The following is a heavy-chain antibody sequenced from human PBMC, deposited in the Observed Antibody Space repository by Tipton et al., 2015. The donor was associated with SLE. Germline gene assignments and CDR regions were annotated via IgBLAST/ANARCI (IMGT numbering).Heavy chain of an antibody. CDR1: GGSFSGYY. CDR3: ARGPTVTTGAFDI. V-gene: IGHV4-34*01. CDR2: INHSGST. Sequence: TLSLTCAVYGGSFSGYYWSWIRQPPGKGLEWIGEINHSGSTSYNPSLKSRVTISVDTSKNQFSLKLSSVTAADTAVYYCARGPTVTTGAFDIWGQGTMVTVSS. D-gene: IGHD4-17*01. J-gene: IGHJ3*02.